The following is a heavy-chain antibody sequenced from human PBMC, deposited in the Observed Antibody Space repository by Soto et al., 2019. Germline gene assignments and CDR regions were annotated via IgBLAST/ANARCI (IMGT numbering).Heavy chain of an antibody. CDR1: GGTFSSYA. CDR3: ARADIVVVPAAMGNYYYYYYGMDV. V-gene: IGHV1-69*01. CDR2: IIPIFGTA. J-gene: IGHJ6*02. D-gene: IGHD2-2*01. Sequence: QVQLVQSGAEVKKPGSSVKVSCKASGGTFSSYAISWVRQAPGQGLEWMGGIIPIFGTANYAQKFQGRVTITADESTSTAYMELSSLRAEDTAVYYCARADIVVVPAAMGNYYYYYYGMDVWGQGTTVTVSS.